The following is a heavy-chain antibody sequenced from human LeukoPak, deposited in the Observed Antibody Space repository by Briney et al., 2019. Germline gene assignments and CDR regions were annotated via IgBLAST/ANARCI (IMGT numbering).Heavy chain of an antibody. CDR1: GYSFTSYW. CDR3: ATREAPPPFEKRITMVRGVIH. V-gene: IGHV5-51*01. CDR2: IYPGDSDT. J-gene: IGHJ4*02. Sequence: GESLKISCKGSGYSFTSYWIGWVRQMPGKGLEWMGIIYPGDSDTRYSPSFQGQVTISADKSISTAYLQWSSLKASDTAMYYCATREAPPPFEKRITMVRGVIHWGQGTLVTVSS. D-gene: IGHD3-10*01.